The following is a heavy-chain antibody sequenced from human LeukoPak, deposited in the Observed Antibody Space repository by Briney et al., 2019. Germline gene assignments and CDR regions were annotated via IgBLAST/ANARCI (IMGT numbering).Heavy chain of an antibody. CDR3: ARELISGDWTWDI. CDR2: INPNSGDT. V-gene: IGHV1-2*04. D-gene: IGHD2-21*02. J-gene: IGHJ3*02. CDR1: GYTFTGYY. Sequence: ASVKVSCKASGYTFTGYYMHWVRQAPGQGLEWMGWINPNSGDTNYAQKFQGWVTMTRDTSTSTVYMDLSSLRSEDTAVYYCARELISGDWTWDIWGQGTMVTVSS.